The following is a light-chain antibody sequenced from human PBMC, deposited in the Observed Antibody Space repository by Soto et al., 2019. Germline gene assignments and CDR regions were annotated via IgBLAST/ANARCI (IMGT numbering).Light chain of an antibody. J-gene: IGKJ1*01. CDR2: GAS. CDR1: QSLSSTY. Sequence: EIVLTQSPGTLSLSPGERATLSCRASQSLSSTYLAWYQQKPGQAPRLLIYGASSRATGIPDRFSGSGSGTHFALTISRLEPEDFAVYYCQHYGTSLRTFGQGTKVEIK. V-gene: IGKV3-20*01. CDR3: QHYGTSLRT.